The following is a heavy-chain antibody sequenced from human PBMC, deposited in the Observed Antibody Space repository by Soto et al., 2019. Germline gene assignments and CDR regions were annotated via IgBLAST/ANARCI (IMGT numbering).Heavy chain of an antibody. CDR2: INVGRGNW. D-gene: IGHD7-27*01. J-gene: IGHJ4*02. Sequence: ASVQVSCKASGGSFSNYAIHWVRQAPGQRLEWMGWINVGRGNWKYSERFQGSFVMTKDTSANTAFMELTNLKSEDTAVYCCAGDQDEYSANWGRFEYWGQGTPVTVSS. CDR3: AGDQDEYSANWGRFEY. V-gene: IGHV1-3*01. CDR1: GGSFSNYA.